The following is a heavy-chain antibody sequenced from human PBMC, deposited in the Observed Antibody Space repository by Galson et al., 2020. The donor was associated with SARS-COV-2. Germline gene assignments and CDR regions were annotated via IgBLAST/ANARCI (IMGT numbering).Heavy chain of an antibody. CDR3: ARGSRELSYYYYYMDV. CDR1: GGSISSGDYY. V-gene: IGHV4-30-4*08. CDR2: IYYSGST. D-gene: IGHD1-26*01. J-gene: IGHJ6*03. Sequence: SETLSLTCTVSGGSISSGDYYWSWIRQPPGKGLEWIGYIYYSGSTYYNPSLKSRVTISVDTSKNQFSLKLSSVTAADTAVYYCARGSRELSYYYYYMDVWGKGTTVTISS.